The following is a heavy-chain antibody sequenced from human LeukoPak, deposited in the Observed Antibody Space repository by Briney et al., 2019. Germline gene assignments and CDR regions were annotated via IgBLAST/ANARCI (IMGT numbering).Heavy chain of an antibody. CDR1: GFTFDDYA. CDR3: ARTLYYYYYMDV. CDR2: ISWDGGST. D-gene: IGHD1-7*01. J-gene: IGHJ6*03. V-gene: IGHV3-43D*03. Sequence: GGSLRLSCAASGFTFDDYAMHWVRQAPGKGLEWVSLISWDGGSTYYADSVKGRFTISRDNSKNSLYLQMNSLRAEDTALYHCARTLYYYYYMDVWGKGTTVTVSS.